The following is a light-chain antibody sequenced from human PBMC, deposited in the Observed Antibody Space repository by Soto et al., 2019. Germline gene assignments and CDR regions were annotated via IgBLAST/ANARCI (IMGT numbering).Light chain of an antibody. J-gene: IGLJ2*01. CDR2: GNS. Sequence: QSVLTQPPSVSGAPGQRVTISCTGSSSNIGAGYDVHWYQQLPGTAPKLLIYGNSNRPSGVPDRFSGSKSGTSASLAITGLQAEDEAEYYCQSYASSRSGYVFGAGTKLTVL. CDR3: QSYASSRSGYV. V-gene: IGLV1-40*01. CDR1: SSNIGAGYD.